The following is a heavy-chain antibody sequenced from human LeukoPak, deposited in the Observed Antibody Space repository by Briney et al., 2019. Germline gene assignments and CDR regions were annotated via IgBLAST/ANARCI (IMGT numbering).Heavy chain of an antibody. V-gene: IGHV1-2*02. CDR1: GYSFTGYY. Sequence: GASVKVSCKASGYSFTGYYMHWVRQAPGQGLEWMGWINPNSGGTNYAQKFQGRVTMTRDTSISTAYMELSRLRSDDTAVYYCARDLLDRVSMVRGVIQFWGQGTLVTVSS. CDR2: INPNSGGT. D-gene: IGHD3-10*01. J-gene: IGHJ4*02. CDR3: ARDLLDRVSMVRGVIQF.